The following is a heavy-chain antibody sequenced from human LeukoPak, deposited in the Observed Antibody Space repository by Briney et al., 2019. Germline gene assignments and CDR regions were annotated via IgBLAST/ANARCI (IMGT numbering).Heavy chain of an antibody. CDR3: ARVIRFLEWSPQYNWFDP. J-gene: IGHJ5*02. V-gene: IGHV1-8*03. D-gene: IGHD3-3*01. CDR2: MNPNSGNT. Sequence: ASVKVSCKASGYTFTSYDINWVRQATGQGLEWMGWMNPNSGNTGYAQKFQGRVTITRNTSISTAYMELSSLRSEDTAVYYCARVIRFLEWSPQYNWFDPWGQGTLVTVSS. CDR1: GYTFTSYD.